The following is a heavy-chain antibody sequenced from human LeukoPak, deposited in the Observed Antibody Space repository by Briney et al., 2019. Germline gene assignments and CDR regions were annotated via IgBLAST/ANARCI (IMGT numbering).Heavy chain of an antibody. V-gene: IGHV3-23*01. D-gene: IGHD6-13*01. J-gene: IGHJ4*02. CDR1: GFTFSSYA. Sequence: PGGSLRLSCAASGFTFSSYAMSWVRQAPGKGLEWVSAISGSGGSTYYADSVKGRFTISRDNSKNTLYLQMNGLRAEDTAVYYCAKDLRRTIAAAGTPYWGQGTLVTVSS. CDR2: ISGSGGST. CDR3: AKDLRRTIAAAGTPY.